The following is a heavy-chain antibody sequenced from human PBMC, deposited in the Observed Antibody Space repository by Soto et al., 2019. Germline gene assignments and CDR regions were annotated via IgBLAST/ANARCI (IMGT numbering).Heavy chain of an antibody. CDR1: GGSVSSGSYY. J-gene: IGHJ3*02. D-gene: IGHD3-22*01. Sequence: PSETLSLTCTVSGGSVSSGSYYWSWIRQPPGKGLEWIGYIYYSGSTNYNPSLKSRVTISVDTSKNQFSLKLSSVTAADTAVYYCARERGGGHYYDSSGYYKGAFDIWGQGTMVTVSS. CDR3: ARERGGGHYYDSSGYYKGAFDI. CDR2: IYYSGST. V-gene: IGHV4-61*01.